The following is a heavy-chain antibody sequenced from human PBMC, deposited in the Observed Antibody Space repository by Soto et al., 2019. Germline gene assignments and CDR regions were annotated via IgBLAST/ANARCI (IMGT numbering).Heavy chain of an antibody. Sequence: ASVKVSCKASGYTFTSYPLHWVRQAPGQRLEWLGWINAGNGDTKFSRNFQGRVTISTDTSANTAYMELSSLRSEDTAIYYCARWKRGSNYYGLELWGQGTTVTVSS. V-gene: IGHV1-3*01. CDR3: ARWKRGSNYYGLEL. J-gene: IGHJ6*01. CDR1: GYTFTSYP. CDR2: INAGNGDT. D-gene: IGHD3-10*01.